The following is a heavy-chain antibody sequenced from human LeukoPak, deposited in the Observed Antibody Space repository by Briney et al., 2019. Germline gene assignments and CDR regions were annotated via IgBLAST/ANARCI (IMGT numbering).Heavy chain of an antibody. CDR3: ASLGGKRDGYNLDY. Sequence: GGSLRLSCAASGFTFSSYSTNWVRQAPGKGLEWVSSISSSSSYIYYADSVKGRFTISRDNAKNSLYLQMNSLRAEDTAVYYCASLGGKRDGYNLDYWGQGTLVTVSS. J-gene: IGHJ4*02. V-gene: IGHV3-21*01. CDR2: ISSSSSYI. D-gene: IGHD5-24*01. CDR1: GFTFSSYS.